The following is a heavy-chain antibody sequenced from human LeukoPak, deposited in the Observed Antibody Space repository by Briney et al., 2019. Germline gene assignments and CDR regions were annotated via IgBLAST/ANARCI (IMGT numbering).Heavy chain of an antibody. CDR1: GFTFSNYA. Sequence: PGGSLRLSCAASGFTFSNYAMSWVRQAPGKGLEWVSGISASGGSPYYADSVKGRFTISRDNSKNSLYLQMNSLRAEDTAVYYCARQLGDYLDYLDYWGQGNLVTVSS. J-gene: IGHJ4*02. V-gene: IGHV3-23*01. CDR2: ISASGGSP. D-gene: IGHD4-17*01. CDR3: ARQLGDYLDYLDY.